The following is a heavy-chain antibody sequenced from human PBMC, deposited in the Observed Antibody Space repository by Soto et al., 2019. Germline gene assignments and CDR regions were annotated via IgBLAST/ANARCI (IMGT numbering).Heavy chain of an antibody. J-gene: IGHJ5*02. CDR3: TRTKSTVTPYNWFDP. V-gene: IGHV3-49*03. D-gene: IGHD4-4*01. CDR2: IRSKAYGGTT. Sequence: GGSLRLSCTASGFTFGDYAMSWFRQAPGKGLKWVGFIRSKAYGGTTEYAASVKSRFTISRDDSKSIAYLQMNSLKTEDTAVYYCTRTKSTVTPYNWFDPWGQGTLVTVSS. CDR1: GFTFGDYA.